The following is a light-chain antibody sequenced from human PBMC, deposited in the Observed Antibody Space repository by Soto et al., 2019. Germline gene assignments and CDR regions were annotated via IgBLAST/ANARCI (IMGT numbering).Light chain of an antibody. Sequence: QAVVTQEPSLTVSPGGTVTLTCACSTGAVTSGNYPSWFQQKPGQTPRTLIYTTNSRHSWTPARFSGSLLGGKAALTLSGVQPEDEAEYYCLLYYGGAQLVFGGGTKVTVL. CDR2: TTN. CDR3: LLYYGGAQLV. CDR1: TGAVTSGNY. J-gene: IGLJ3*02. V-gene: IGLV7-43*01.